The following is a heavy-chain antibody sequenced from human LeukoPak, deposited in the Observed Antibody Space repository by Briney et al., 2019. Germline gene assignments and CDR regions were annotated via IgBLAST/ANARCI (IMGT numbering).Heavy chain of an antibody. CDR1: GGTFSSYA. V-gene: IGHV1-69*13. J-gene: IGHJ5*02. CDR3: AREGSGPTGNWFDP. Sequence: ASVKVSCKASGGTFSSYAISWVRQAPGQGLEWMGGIIPIFGTANYAQKFQGRVTITADESTSTAYMELSSLRSEDTAVYYCAREGSGPTGNWFDPWGQGTLVTVSS. D-gene: IGHD3-3*01. CDR2: IIPIFGTA.